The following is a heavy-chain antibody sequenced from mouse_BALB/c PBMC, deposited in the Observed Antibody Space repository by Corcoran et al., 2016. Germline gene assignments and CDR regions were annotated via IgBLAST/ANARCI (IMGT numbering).Heavy chain of an antibody. J-gene: IGHJ3*01. CDR2: INPYNDGT. D-gene: IGHD2-3*01. Sequence: EVQLQQSGPELVKPGASVKMSCKASGYTFTSYVMHWVKQKPGQGLEWIGYINPYNDGTKYNEKFKGKATLTSDKSSSTAYMELSSLTSEDSAVYYCARRGGSIYDGTWFAYWGQGTLVTVSA. V-gene: IGHV1S136*01. CDR1: GYTFTSYV. CDR3: ARRGGSIYDGTWFAY.